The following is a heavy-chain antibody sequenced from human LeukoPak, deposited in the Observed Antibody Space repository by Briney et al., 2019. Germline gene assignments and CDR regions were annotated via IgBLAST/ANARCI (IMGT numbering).Heavy chain of an antibody. V-gene: IGHV3-66*02. J-gene: IGHJ4*02. CDR2: IYSGGGT. Sequence: GGSLGLSCEGSGFTVSSNYMSWVRQAPGKGLEWVSVIYSGGGTYYADSVKGRFTISRDNSKNTLYLQMDSLRVEDTAVYYCARFSPSSHWGQGTLVTVSS. CDR3: ARFSPSSH. CDR1: GFTVSSNY.